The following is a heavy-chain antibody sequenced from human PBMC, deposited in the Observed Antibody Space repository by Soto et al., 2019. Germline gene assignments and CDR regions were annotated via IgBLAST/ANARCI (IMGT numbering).Heavy chain of an antibody. J-gene: IGHJ3*02. CDR1: GGTFSSYA. V-gene: IGHV1-69*13. CDR3: ARGTLMYSYGRGAFDI. CDR2: IIPIFGTA. D-gene: IGHD5-18*01. Sequence: SVKVSCKASGGTFSSYAISWVRQAPGQGLEWMGGIIPIFGTANYAQKFQGRVTITADESTSTAYMGLSSLRSEDTAVYYCARGTLMYSYGRGAFDIWGQGTMVTVSS.